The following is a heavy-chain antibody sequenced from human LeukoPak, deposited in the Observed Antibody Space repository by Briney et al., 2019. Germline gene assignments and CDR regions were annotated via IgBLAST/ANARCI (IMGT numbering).Heavy chain of an antibody. CDR3: ARIGYNHYFDY. D-gene: IGHD5-24*01. V-gene: IGHV1-2*02. CDR2: INPNSGGT. CDR1: GYTFTDYY. J-gene: IGHJ4*02. Sequence: GASVKVSCKASGYTFTDYYMHWVRQAPGQGLEWMGWINPNSGGTNYAQKFPGRATMTRDTSITTAYMELSRLRSDDTAVYYCARIGYNHYFDYWGQGTLVTVSS.